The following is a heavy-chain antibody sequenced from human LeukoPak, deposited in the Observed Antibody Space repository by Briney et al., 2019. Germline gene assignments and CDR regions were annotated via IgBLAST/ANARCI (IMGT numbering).Heavy chain of an antibody. D-gene: IGHD4-17*01. CDR3: ARLTTVTWWYFDY. Sequence: GGSLRLSCAASGFTFSDYYMSWIRQAPGKGLEWVSYISSSGSTIYYADSVKGRFTISRDNAKNSLYLQMNSLRAEDTAVYYCARLTTVTWWYFDYWGQGTLVTVSS. CDR1: GFTFSDYY. CDR2: ISSSGSTI. J-gene: IGHJ4*02. V-gene: IGHV3-11*01.